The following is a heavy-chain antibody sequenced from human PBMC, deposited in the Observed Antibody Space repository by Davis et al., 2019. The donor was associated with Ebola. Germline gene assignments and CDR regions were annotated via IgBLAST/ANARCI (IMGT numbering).Heavy chain of an antibody. Sequence: GESLKISCAASGFTFSSFAMTWVRQAPGKGLEWVSTISGSGVNTYYADSVEGRFTISRDNSKNTLYLQMNSLRAGDTAVYYCANEQWQDSEFFAYWGQGTLVTVSS. J-gene: IGHJ4*02. CDR3: ANEQWQDSEFFAY. V-gene: IGHV3-23*01. CDR2: ISGSGVNT. CDR1: GFTFSSFA. D-gene: IGHD6-19*01.